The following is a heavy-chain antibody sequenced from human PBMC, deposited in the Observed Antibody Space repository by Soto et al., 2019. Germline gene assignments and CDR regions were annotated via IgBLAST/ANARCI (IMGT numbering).Heavy chain of an antibody. Sequence: TLDPLSHTCTFSDFAINSYYWTWIRQPAGKGLEWIGRIYSSGSTKYNPSLQSRVTMSLDTSKNQFSLRLTSVTAADTAVYYCARGQRFSDWFDPWGQGTLVNVS. CDR2: IYSSGST. CDR3: ARGQRFSDWFDP. D-gene: IGHD3-3*01. V-gene: IGHV4-4*07. J-gene: IGHJ5*02. CDR1: DFAINSYY.